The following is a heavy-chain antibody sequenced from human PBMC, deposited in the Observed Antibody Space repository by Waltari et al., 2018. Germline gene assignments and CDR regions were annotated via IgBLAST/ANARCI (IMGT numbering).Heavy chain of an antibody. Sequence: QLQLQESGPGLVKPSETLSLTCTVSGGSISSSSYYRGWIRQPPGKGLEWIGGIYYSGRTYDNPSLKSRVTISIDTSKNQVSLKLSAVTAADTAVYYCARQLPRFDLWGRGTLVTVSS. CDR2: IYYSGRT. V-gene: IGHV4-39*01. CDR3: ARQLPRFDL. CDR1: GGSISSSSYY. J-gene: IGHJ2*01. D-gene: IGHD2-15*01.